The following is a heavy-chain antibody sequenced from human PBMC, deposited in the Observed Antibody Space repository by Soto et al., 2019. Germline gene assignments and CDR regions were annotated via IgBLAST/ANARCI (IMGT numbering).Heavy chain of an antibody. D-gene: IGHD1-26*01. J-gene: IGHJ4*03. CDR1: GFSFTSYW. CDR2: IYPADSDT. CDR3: ARFDFQDTVDFHYHRSF. V-gene: IGHV5-51*01. Sequence: GESLKISCKGSGFSFTSYWIAWVRQMPGKGLEWMGIIYPADSDTRYSPSFQGQVTISADKSISTAFLQWGSLKASDNAMYYCARFDFQDTVDFHYHRSFGAQGPPAPVSA.